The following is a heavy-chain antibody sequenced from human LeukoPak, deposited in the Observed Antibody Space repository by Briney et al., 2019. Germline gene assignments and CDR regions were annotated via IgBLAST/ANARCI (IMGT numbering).Heavy chain of an antibody. V-gene: IGHV1-24*01. Sequence: ASVKVSCKVSGYTLTKLSMHWVRQAPGKGLEWMGDFDPEDGETIYAQKFQGRVTMSEDTSTDTAYMELSSLRSEDTAVYYCATVSLGHCSGGSCYAWFDPWGQGTLVTVSS. CDR1: GYTLTKLS. CDR3: ATVSLGHCSGGSCYAWFDP. CDR2: FDPEDGET. D-gene: IGHD2-15*01. J-gene: IGHJ5*02.